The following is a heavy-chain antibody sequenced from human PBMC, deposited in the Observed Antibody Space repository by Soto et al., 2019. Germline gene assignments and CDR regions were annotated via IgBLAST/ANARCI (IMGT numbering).Heavy chain of an antibody. Sequence: TLSLTCTVSGGSISSGGYFWSWIRQHPGKGLEWIGYIYYSGSTYYNPSLKSRVTISVDTSKNQFSLKLSSVTAADTAVYYCARFMVTFGGVIASPSNERFDYWGQGTLVTVSS. CDR3: ARFMVTFGGVIASPSNERFDY. J-gene: IGHJ4*02. D-gene: IGHD3-16*01. CDR2: IYYSGST. CDR1: GGSISSGGYF. V-gene: IGHV4-31*03.